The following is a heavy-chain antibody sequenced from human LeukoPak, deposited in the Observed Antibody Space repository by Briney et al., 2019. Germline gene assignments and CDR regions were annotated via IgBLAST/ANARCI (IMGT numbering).Heavy chain of an antibody. D-gene: IGHD5-12*01. CDR2: IDTSGNT. J-gene: IGHJ4*02. CDR3: ARDLYSGYDSSNY. CDR1: GGSISSYY. Sequence: SSETLSLTCTVSGGSISSYYWSWIRQPAGKGLEWIGRIDTSGNTNYKPSLKSRVTMSVDTSKNQFSLKLSSVTAADTAVYYCARDLYSGYDSSNYWGQGTLVTVSS. V-gene: IGHV4-4*07.